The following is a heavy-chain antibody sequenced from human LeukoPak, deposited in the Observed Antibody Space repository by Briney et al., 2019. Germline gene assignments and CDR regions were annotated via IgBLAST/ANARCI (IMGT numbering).Heavy chain of an antibody. J-gene: IGHJ3*02. Sequence: GGSLRLSCAASGFTFSSYAMHWVRQAPGKGLEWVAVISYDGSNKYYADSVKGRFTISRDNSKNTLYLQMNSLRAEDTAVYYCAREGAMGGPFDTWGQGTMVTVSS. V-gene: IGHV3-30-3*01. CDR1: GFTFSSYA. D-gene: IGHD1-26*01. CDR3: AREGAMGGPFDT. CDR2: ISYDGSNK.